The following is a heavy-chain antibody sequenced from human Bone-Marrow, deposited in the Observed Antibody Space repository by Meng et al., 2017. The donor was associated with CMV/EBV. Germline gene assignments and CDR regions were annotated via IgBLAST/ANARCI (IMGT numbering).Heavy chain of an antibody. CDR1: GGSISSSSYY. V-gene: IGHV4-39*01. D-gene: IGHD6-13*01. Sequence: SETLSLTCTVSGGSISSSSYYWGWIRQPPGKGLEWIGSIYYSGSTYYNPPLKSRVTISVDTSKNQFSLKLSSVTAADTAVYYCARHVDLAAHFDYWGQGTLVTVSS. CDR3: ARHVDLAAHFDY. CDR2: IYYSGST. J-gene: IGHJ4*02.